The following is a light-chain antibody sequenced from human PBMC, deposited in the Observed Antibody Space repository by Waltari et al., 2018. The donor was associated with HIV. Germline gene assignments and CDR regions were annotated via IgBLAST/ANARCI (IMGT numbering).Light chain of an antibody. CDR3: CSYGGTYNV. Sequence: QSALTQPRSVSGSPGQSVTISCTGTSSDVGGYNSVSWYQQHPGKAPKLLIYEVSKLHSGVPDRFSGSKSGNTASLTISGLRADDEADYYCCSYGGTYNVFGTGTKVTIL. J-gene: IGLJ1*01. CDR2: EVS. V-gene: IGLV2-11*01. CDR1: SSDVGGYNS.